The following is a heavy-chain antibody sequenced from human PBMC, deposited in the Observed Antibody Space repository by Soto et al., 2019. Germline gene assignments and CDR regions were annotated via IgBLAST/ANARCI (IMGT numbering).Heavy chain of an antibody. D-gene: IGHD4-17*01. CDR2: IYHSGST. J-gene: IGHJ4*02. CDR1: GGSISSSNW. Sequence: SETLSLTCAVSGGSISSSNWWSWVRQPPGKGLEWIGEIYHSGSTNYNPSLKSRVTISVDKSKNTVYLQMNSLRLEDTAVYYCARGPSYSDYYFDYWGQGTLVTVSS. V-gene: IGHV4-4*02. CDR3: ARGPSYSDYYFDY.